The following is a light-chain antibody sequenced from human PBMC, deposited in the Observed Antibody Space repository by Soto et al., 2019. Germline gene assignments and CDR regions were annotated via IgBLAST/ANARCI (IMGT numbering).Light chain of an antibody. V-gene: IGKV2-28*01. Sequence: DIVVTQSPLSLPVTPGEPASISCRSIHSLLHINGYNYLDWYLQKPGQSPQLLISLATNRASGVPDRFSGSGSGTDFTLQISRVEAEDVGVYYCMQALQTPFTFGGGTKVDIK. CDR3: MQALQTPFT. CDR1: HSLLHINGYNY. CDR2: LAT. J-gene: IGKJ4*01.